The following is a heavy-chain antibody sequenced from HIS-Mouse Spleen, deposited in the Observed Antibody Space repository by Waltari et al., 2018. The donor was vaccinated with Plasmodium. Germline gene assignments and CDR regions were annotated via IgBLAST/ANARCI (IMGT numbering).Heavy chain of an antibody. CDR1: GFTVSSTS. J-gene: IGHJ4*02. CDR3: ARGNSGYSSSWYLFDY. V-gene: IGHV3-53*02. Sequence: EVQLVETGGGLIQPGGSLRLSCAASGFTVSSTSMSLVRQAPGKGLEWVSVIYSGGSTYYADSVKGRFTISRDNSKNTLYLQMNSLRAEDTAVYYCARGNSGYSSSWYLFDYWGQGTLVTVSS. CDR2: IYSGGST. D-gene: IGHD6-13*01.